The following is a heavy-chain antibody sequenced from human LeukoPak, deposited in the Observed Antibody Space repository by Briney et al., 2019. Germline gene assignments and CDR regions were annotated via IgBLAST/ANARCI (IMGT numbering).Heavy chain of an antibody. CDR1: GFTFSSYA. D-gene: IGHD3-16*01. Sequence: GGSLRLSCAASGFTFSSYAMSWVRQAPGKGLEWVSAISGSGGSTYYADSVKGRFTISRDNSKNTLYLQMNSLRAEDTAVYYCAKEGGGTPYAPRVNYYYYMDGWGKGTTVTVSS. CDR3: AKEGGGTPYAPRVNYYYYMDG. V-gene: IGHV3-23*01. J-gene: IGHJ6*03. CDR2: ISGSGGST.